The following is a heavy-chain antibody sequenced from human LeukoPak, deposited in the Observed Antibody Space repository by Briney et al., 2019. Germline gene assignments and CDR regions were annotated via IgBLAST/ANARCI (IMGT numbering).Heavy chain of an antibody. D-gene: IGHD2-2*01. Sequence: GASVKVSCKASGYTFTGYYMHWVRQAPEQGLEWMGWINPNSGGTNYAQKFQDRVTMTRDTSISTAYMELSRLRSDDTAVYYCARSPRSAAYNRFDPWGQGTLVTVSS. V-gene: IGHV1-2*02. J-gene: IGHJ5*02. CDR2: INPNSGGT. CDR3: ARSPRSAAYNRFDP. CDR1: GYTFTGYY.